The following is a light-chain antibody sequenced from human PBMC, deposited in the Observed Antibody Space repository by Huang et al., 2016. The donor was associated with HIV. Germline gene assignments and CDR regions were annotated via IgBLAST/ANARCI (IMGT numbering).Light chain of an antibody. Sequence: EIVLTQSPGSLSLSPGDRATLSCRASQYVADAYVAWYQHIPGQSPRLLIDGASRRAPGIPDRFSVSGLSTDFNLTISRLEPEDFAVYYCQQCGDSTWTFGQGTKVEVK. CDR3: QQCGDSTWT. CDR2: GAS. V-gene: IGKV3-20*01. CDR1: QYVADAY. J-gene: IGKJ1*01.